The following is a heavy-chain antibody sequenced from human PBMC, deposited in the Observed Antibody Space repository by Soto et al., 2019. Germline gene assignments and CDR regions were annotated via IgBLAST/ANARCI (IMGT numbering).Heavy chain of an antibody. D-gene: IGHD5-12*01. V-gene: IGHV4-31*03. J-gene: IGHJ4*02. CDR3: ARGPAGYDYVLVDY. Sequence: SETLSLTCTVSGGSISSGGYYWSWIRQHPGKGLEWIGYIYYSGSTYYNPSLKSRVTISVDTSKNQFSLKLSSVTAADTAVYYCARGPAGYDYVLVDYWGQGTLVTVSS. CDR2: IYYSGST. CDR1: GGSISSGGYY.